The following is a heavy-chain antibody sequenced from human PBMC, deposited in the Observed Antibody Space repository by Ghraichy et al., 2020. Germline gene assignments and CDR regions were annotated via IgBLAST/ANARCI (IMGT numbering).Heavy chain of an antibody. CDR2: INHSGST. V-gene: IGHV4-34*01. D-gene: IGHD6-13*01. CDR3: ARYSSNSYDDAFDS. J-gene: IGHJ3*01. CDR1: GGSFSDYF. Sequence: SETLSRTCAVFGGSFSDYFWSWIRQPPGKGLEWIGEINHSGSTKYNPSLKSRVTISVDTSKNQFSLKLNSVIAADTAVYYCARYSSNSYDDAFDSWGRGTLVTVSS.